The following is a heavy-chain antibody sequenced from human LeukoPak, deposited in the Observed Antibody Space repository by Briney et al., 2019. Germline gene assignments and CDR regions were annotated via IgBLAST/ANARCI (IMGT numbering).Heavy chain of an antibody. CDR2: IYTSGST. CDR3: ASDRRGYCGGDCYNWFDP. V-gene: IGHV4-4*07. J-gene: IGHJ5*02. D-gene: IGHD2-21*02. Sequence: SETLSLTCTVSGGSISSYYWSWIRQPAGKGLEWIGRIYTSGSTNYNPSLKSRVTMSVDTSKNQFSLKLSSVTAADTAVYYCASDRRGYCGGDCYNWFDPWGQGTLVTVSS. CDR1: GGSISSYY.